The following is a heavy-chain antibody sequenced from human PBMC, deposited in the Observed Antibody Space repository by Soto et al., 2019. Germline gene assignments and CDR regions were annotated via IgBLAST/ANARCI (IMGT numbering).Heavy chain of an antibody. V-gene: IGHV4-30-4*01. CDR2: IYYSGST. J-gene: IGHJ6*02. CDR1: GGSISSGDYY. Sequence: QVQLQESGPGLVKPSQTLSLTCTVSGGSISSGDYYWSWIRQPPGKGLEWIGYIYYSGSTYYNPALKSRVTISVDTSKSQFSLKLSSVTAADTAVYYCARGDFLAALHGMDVWGQGTTVTVSS. D-gene: IGHD6-6*01. CDR3: ARGDFLAALHGMDV.